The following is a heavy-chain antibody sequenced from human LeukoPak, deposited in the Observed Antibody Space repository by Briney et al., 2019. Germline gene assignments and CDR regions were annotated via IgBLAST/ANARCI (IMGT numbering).Heavy chain of an antibody. Sequence: GGSLRLSCAASEFTFSAYWMHWVCQAPGKGLVWVSRIRGDGSMTNYADSVKGRFTISRDNAKNTLYLQVNSLRLEDTAVYYCARENLAAAADYWGQGTVVTVSS. J-gene: IGHJ4*02. V-gene: IGHV3-74*01. D-gene: IGHD6-25*01. CDR2: IRGDGSMT. CDR1: EFTFSAYW. CDR3: ARENLAAAADY.